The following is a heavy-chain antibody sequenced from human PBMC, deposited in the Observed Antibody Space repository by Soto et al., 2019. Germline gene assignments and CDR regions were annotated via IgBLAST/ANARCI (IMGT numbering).Heavy chain of an antibody. J-gene: IGHJ4*02. V-gene: IGHV3-33*01. D-gene: IGHD5-12*01. CDR3: ATAEAVVATTYYFDY. Sequence: PGGSLRLSCAASGFTFSSYGMHWVRQAPGKGLEWVAVIWYDGSNKYYADSVKGRFTISRDNSKNTLYLQMNSLRAEDTAVYYCATAEAVVATTYYFDYWGQGTLVTVSS. CDR1: GFTFSSYG. CDR2: IWYDGSNK.